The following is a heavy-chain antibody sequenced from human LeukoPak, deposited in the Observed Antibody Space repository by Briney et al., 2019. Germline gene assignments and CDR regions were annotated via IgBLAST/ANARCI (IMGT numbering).Heavy chain of an antibody. D-gene: IGHD1-1*01. V-gene: IGHV4-59*01. Sequence: PSETLSLTCTVSGGSISSYYWSWIRQPPGKGLEWIGYIYYSGSTNYNPSLKSRVTISVDTSKNQFSLKLSSVTAADTAVYYCAASDDAHAAFDIWGQGTMVTVSS. J-gene: IGHJ3*02. CDR1: GGSISSYY. CDR3: AASDDAHAAFDI. CDR2: IYYSGST.